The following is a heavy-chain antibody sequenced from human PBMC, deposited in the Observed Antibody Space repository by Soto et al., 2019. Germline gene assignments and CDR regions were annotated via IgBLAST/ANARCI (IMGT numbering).Heavy chain of an antibody. V-gene: IGHV1-58*01. CDR2: IVVGSGNT. Sequence: GASVKVSCKASGFTFTSSAVQWVRQARGQRLEWIGWIVVGSGNTNYAQKFQERVTITRDMSTSTAYMELSSLRSEDTAVYYCAADGPIAHLPSYYHYYYGMDVWGQGTTVTVSS. CDR1: GFTFTSSA. J-gene: IGHJ6*02. D-gene: IGHD2-21*01. CDR3: AADGPIAHLPSYYHYYYGMDV.